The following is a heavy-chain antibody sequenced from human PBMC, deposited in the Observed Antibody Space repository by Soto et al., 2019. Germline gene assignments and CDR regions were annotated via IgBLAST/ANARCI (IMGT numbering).Heavy chain of an antibody. J-gene: IGHJ4*02. Sequence: GGSLRLSCAASGFTFSSYAMHWVRQAPGKGLEWVAVISYDGSNKYYADSVKGRFTISRDNSKNTLYLQMNSLRAEDTAVYYCARAYYDSSGYSYYFDYWGQGTLVTVSS. D-gene: IGHD3-22*01. CDR1: GFTFSSYA. V-gene: IGHV3-30-3*01. CDR2: ISYDGSNK. CDR3: ARAYYDSSGYSYYFDY.